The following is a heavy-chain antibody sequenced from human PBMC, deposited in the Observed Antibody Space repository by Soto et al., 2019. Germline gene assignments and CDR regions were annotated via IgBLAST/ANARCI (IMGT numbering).Heavy chain of an antibody. D-gene: IGHD3-22*01. CDR1: GYSFGTSG. Sequence: QVKLVQSGTEVKKPGASMKVSCKASGYSFGTSGISWVRQAPGQGLEWMGWISAYNGNTNYEQKLHDRVTMTTDTSTNTAYLGLRSLRSDDTAVYYCARAGQYYDSSGYANWGKGTLVTVSS. CDR3: ARAGQYYDSSGYAN. J-gene: IGHJ4*02. CDR2: ISAYNGNT. V-gene: IGHV1-18*01.